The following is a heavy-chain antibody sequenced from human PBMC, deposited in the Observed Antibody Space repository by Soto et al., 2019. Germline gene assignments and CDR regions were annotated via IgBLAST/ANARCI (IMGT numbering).Heavy chain of an antibody. Sequence: GGSLRLSCAASGFRFRTRAMSWVRQAPGKGLEWVASIRPGGDSTYYADSVKGRFAVSRDNSNVTLYLQMDSLRVEDTAIYYCTTNEEGPPWAAGFDSWGQGTLVTVSS. CDR1: GFRFRTRA. J-gene: IGHJ5*01. CDR2: IRPGGDST. V-gene: IGHV3-23*01. D-gene: IGHD1-26*01. CDR3: TTNEEGPPWAAGFDS.